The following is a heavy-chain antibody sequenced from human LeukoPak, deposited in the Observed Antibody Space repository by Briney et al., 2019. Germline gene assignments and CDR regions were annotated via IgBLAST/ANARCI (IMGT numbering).Heavy chain of an antibody. V-gene: IGHV1-18*01. CDR3: ARVTQTDYDFHY. D-gene: IGHD4-17*01. J-gene: IGHJ4*02. CDR2: ISAYNGNT. Sequence: ASVKVSCKASGYTFTSYGISWVRQAPGQGLEWMGWISAYNGNTDYAQKLQGRVTMTTDTSTSTAYMELRSLRSDDTAVYYCARVTQTDYDFHYWGQGTLVTVSS. CDR1: GYTFTSYG.